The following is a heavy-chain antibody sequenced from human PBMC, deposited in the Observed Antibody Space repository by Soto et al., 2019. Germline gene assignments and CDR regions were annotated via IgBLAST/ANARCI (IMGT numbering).Heavy chain of an antibody. D-gene: IGHD6-13*01. CDR3: AKGLSIAAAGTFDY. Sequence: EVQLLESGGGLVQPGGSLRLSCAASGFTFSSYAMSWVRQAPGKGLEWVSAISGSGGNTYNADSVKGRFTISRDNSKNTLYLDMISLRAEDTAVYYCAKGLSIAAAGTFDYWGQGTLVTVSS. V-gene: IGHV3-23*01. CDR1: GFTFSSYA. CDR2: ISGSGGNT. J-gene: IGHJ4*02.